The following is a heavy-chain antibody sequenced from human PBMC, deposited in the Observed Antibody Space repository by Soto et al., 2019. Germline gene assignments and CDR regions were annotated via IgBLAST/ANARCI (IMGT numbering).Heavy chain of an antibody. J-gene: IGHJ4*02. CDR1: GGSFSGYS. CDR2: LNHSGST. CDR3: ARGSSGWYSIDY. Sequence: QVQLQQWGAGLLKPSETLSLTCAVYGGSFSGYSWNWIRQPPGKGLEWIGELNHSGSTNYNPSLKSRVTMSLDTSKNQFSLKLTSVTAAETAVYYCARGSSGWYSIDYWGQGTLVTVSS. V-gene: IGHV4-34*01. D-gene: IGHD6-19*01.